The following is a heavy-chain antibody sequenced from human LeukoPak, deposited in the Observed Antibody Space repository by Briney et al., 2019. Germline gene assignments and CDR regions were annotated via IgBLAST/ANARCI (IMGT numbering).Heavy chain of an antibody. CDR2: ISSSGSTI. D-gene: IGHD6-19*01. Sequence: GGSLRLSCAASGFTFSSYEMNWVRQAPGKGLEWVSYISSSGSTIYYADSVKGRFTISRDNAKNSLYLQMNSLRAEDTAVYYCARAGPRGSSGWSHWCFDLWGRGTLVTVSS. J-gene: IGHJ2*01. CDR3: ARAGPRGSSGWSHWCFDL. V-gene: IGHV3-48*03. CDR1: GFTFSSYE.